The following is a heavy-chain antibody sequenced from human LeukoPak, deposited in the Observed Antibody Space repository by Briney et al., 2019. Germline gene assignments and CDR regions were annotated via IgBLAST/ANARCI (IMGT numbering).Heavy chain of an antibody. D-gene: IGHD6-6*01. V-gene: IGHV3-48*03. CDR3: ARETLEYSSTGFDP. CDR2: ISSSGSTI. Sequence: PGGSLRLSCAASGFTFSSYEMNWVRQAPGKGLEWVSYISSSGSTIYYADSVKGRFTISRDNAKNSLYLQMNSLRAEDTAVYYCARETLEYSSTGFDPWGQGTLVTVSS. J-gene: IGHJ5*02. CDR1: GFTFSSYE.